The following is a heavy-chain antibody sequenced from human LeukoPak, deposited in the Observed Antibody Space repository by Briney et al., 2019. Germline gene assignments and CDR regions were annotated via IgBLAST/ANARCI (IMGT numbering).Heavy chain of an antibody. Sequence: GGSLRLSCAASGFTFSSYDMHWVRQATGKGLEWVSSISSSSSYIYYADSVKGRFTISRDNAKNSLYLQMNSLRAEDTAVYYCARVKEASAFDIWGQGTMVTVSS. D-gene: IGHD5-12*01. CDR1: GFTFSSYD. CDR2: ISSSSSYI. J-gene: IGHJ3*02. V-gene: IGHV3-21*01. CDR3: ARVKEASAFDI.